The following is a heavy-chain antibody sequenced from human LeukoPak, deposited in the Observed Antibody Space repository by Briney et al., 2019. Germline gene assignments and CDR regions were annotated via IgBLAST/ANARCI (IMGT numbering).Heavy chain of an antibody. D-gene: IGHD2-21*02. V-gene: IGHV3-21*01. CDR3: ARVWNCGGDCSGLFDY. J-gene: IGHJ4*02. CDR2: ISSSSSYI. CDR1: GFTFSSYS. Sequence: GRSLRLSCAASGFTFSSYSMNWVRQAPGKGLEWVSSISSSSSYIYYADSVKGRFTISRDNAKNSLYLQMNSLRAEDTAVYYCARVWNCGGDCSGLFDYWGQGTLVTVSS.